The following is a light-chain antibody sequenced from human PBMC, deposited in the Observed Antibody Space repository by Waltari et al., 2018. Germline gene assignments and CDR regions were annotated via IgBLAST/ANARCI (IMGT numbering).Light chain of an antibody. CDR1: RLGDKY. V-gene: IGLV3-1*01. J-gene: IGLJ2*01. Sequence: SYELTQLPSVSVSPGQTANITCSGDRLGDKYICWFQQRPGQSPVMVIYQDVKRPSRIPERFSGSNAGNTATRTISGTQAMDEADYFCQVWDGRSVVFGGGTKLTVL. CDR2: QDV. CDR3: QVWDGRSVV.